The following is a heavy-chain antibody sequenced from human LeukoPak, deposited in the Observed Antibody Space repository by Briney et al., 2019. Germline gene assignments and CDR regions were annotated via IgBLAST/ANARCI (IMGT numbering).Heavy chain of an antibody. Sequence: GASVKVSCKASGYTFTGYYMHWVRQAPGQGLEWMGWINPNSGGTNYAQKFQGRVTMTRDTSISTAYMELSRLRSDDTAVYYCARDLPPPRPGVGATTDYWGQGTLVTVSS. J-gene: IGHJ4*02. CDR1: GYTFTGYY. V-gene: IGHV1-2*02. CDR3: ARDLPPPRPGVGATTDY. D-gene: IGHD1-26*01. CDR2: INPNSGGT.